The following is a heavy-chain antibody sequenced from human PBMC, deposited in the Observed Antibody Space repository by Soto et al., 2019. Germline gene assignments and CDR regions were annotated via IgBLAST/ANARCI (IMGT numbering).Heavy chain of an antibody. Sequence: QVQLVQSGAEVKKPGASVKVSCKASGYAFSTYGISSVRQAPGQGLEWMGWVSGYTGNRNYAQKFQDRVTMTTDTSTSTAYMELRSLRSDDTAVYFCARGAAAVWFDPWGQGTLVTVSS. J-gene: IGHJ5*02. D-gene: IGHD6-13*01. CDR3: ARGAAAVWFDP. CDR1: GYAFSTYG. CDR2: VSGYTGNR. V-gene: IGHV1-18*01.